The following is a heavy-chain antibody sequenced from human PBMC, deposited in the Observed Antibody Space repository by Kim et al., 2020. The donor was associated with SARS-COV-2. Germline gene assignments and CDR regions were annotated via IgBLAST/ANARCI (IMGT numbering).Heavy chain of an antibody. D-gene: IGHD1-26*01. CDR1: GYTFTSYG. V-gene: IGHV1-18*01. J-gene: IGHJ6*02. CDR2: ISAYNGNT. Sequence: ASVKVSCKASGYTFTSYGISWVRQAPGQGLEWMGWISAYNGNTNYAQKLQGRVTMTTDTSTSTAYMELRSLRSDDTAVYYCARGSFGVSGSYYNPVGADVWGQGTTVTVSS. CDR3: ARGSFGVSGSYYNPVGADV.